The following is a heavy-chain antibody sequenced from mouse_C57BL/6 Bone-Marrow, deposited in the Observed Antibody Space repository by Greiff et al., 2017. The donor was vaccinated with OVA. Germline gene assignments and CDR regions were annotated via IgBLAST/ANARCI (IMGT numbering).Heavy chain of an antibody. V-gene: IGHV14-3*01. CDR1: GFNIKNTY. CDR2: IDPANGNT. Sequence: EVQLQHSVAELVRPGASVKLSCTASGFNIKNTYMHWVKQRPEQGLEWIGRIDPANGNTKYAPKFQGKATITADTSSNTAYLQLSSLTSEDTAIYYCATLWLRRGYYFDYWGQGTTLTVSS. CDR3: ATLWLRRGYYFDY. J-gene: IGHJ2*01. D-gene: IGHD2-2*01.